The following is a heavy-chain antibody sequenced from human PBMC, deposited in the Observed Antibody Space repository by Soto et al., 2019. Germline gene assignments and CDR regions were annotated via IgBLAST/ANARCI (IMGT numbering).Heavy chain of an antibody. Sequence: QVQLVQSGTEVKKPGSSLKVSCKASGGTFSSYAISWVRQAPGQGLEWMGGIIPIFETTNYAEKFRGRVSITADESTSTAYVELSRLRSEDTAVYYCARSLRFLLPADGFDIWGQGTMVTVSS. CDR2: IIPIFETT. CDR1: GGTFSSYA. J-gene: IGHJ3*02. CDR3: ARSLRFLLPADGFDI. D-gene: IGHD3-3*01. V-gene: IGHV1-69*01.